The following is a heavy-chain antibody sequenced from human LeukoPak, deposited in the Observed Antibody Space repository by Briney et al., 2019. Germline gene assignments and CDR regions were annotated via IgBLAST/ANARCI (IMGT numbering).Heavy chain of an antibody. V-gene: IGHV3-11*06. J-gene: IGHJ5*02. Sequence: GGSLRLSCAASGFTFSDYYMSWIRQAPGKGLEWVSSISSSSSYIYYADSVKGRFTISRDNAKNSLYLQMNSLRAEDTAVYYCARDRRLNYYDSSGYYHNWFDPWGQGTLVTVSS. CDR2: ISSSSSYI. CDR3: ARDRRLNYYDSSGYYHNWFDP. CDR1: GFTFSDYY. D-gene: IGHD3-22*01.